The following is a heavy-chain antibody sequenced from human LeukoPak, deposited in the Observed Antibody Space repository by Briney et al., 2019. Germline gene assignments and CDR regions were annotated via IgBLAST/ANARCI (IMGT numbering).Heavy chain of an antibody. Sequence: GGSLRLSCAASGLTFSRYNMNWVRQAPGKGLEWVAFIRNDGSIIYNADSVKGRFTISRDNSKNTLYLQMNSLRADDTAVYYCAKDTPLCYFDYWAREPWSPSPQ. J-gene: IGHJ4*02. V-gene: IGHV3-30*02. CDR2: IRNDGSII. CDR1: GLTFSRYN. D-gene: IGHD3-10*02. CDR3: AKDTPLCYFDY.